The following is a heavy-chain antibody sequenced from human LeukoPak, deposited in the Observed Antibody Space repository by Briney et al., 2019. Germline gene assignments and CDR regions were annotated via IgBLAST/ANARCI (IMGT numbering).Heavy chain of an antibody. J-gene: IGHJ6*02. CDR2: INAGNGNT. D-gene: IGHD1-26*01. CDR1: GYTFTSYA. CDR3: ARAQWEGMDV. V-gene: IGHV1-3*01. Sequence: GASVKVSCKASGYTFTSYAMHWVRQAPGQRLEWMGWINAGNGNTKYSQKFQGRVTMTRDTSISTAYMELSRLRSDDTAVYYCARAQWEGMDVWGQGTTVTVSS.